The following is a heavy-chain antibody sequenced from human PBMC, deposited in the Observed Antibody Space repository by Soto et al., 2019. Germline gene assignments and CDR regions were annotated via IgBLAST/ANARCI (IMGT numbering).Heavy chain of an antibody. CDR2: ISNSSSYI. J-gene: IGHJ6*02. CDR3: AREGYYYYGMDV. CDR1: GFTFSSYS. V-gene: IGHV3-21*01. Sequence: EVQLVESGGGLVKPGGSLRLSCAASGFTFSSYSMNWVRQAPGKGLEWVSSISNSSSYIYYADPVKGRFTISRDNAKNSLYLQMNRLRAEDTAVYYCAREGYYYYGMDVWGQGTTVTVSS.